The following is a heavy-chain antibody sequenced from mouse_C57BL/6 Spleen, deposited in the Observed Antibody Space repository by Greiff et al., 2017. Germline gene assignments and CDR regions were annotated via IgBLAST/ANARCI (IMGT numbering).Heavy chain of an antibody. Sequence: VQLKESGPGLAKPSQTLSLTCSVTGYSITSDYWNWIRKFPGNKLEYMGYISYSGSTYYNPSLNSRISITRDTSKNQYYLQLNSVTTEDTATYYCARRRDYYGSSYEGAMDYWGQGTSVTVSS. CDR3: ARRRDYYGSSYEGAMDY. J-gene: IGHJ4*01. CDR2: ISYSGST. V-gene: IGHV3-8*01. D-gene: IGHD1-1*01. CDR1: GYSITSDY.